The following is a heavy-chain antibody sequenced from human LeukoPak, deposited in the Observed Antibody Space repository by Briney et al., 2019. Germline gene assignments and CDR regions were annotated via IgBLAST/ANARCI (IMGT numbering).Heavy chain of an antibody. CDR2: INPNSGGT. J-gene: IGHJ4*02. CDR1: GYTFTGYY. CDR3: AREVGAMGFEFDY. Sequence: ASVKVSCKASGYTFTGYYMHWVRQAPGQGLEWMGWINPNSGGTNYAQKFQGRVTMTRDMSTSTVYMELSSPRSEDTAVYYCAREVGAMGFEFDYWGQGTQVTVSS. V-gene: IGHV1-2*02. D-gene: IGHD1-26*01.